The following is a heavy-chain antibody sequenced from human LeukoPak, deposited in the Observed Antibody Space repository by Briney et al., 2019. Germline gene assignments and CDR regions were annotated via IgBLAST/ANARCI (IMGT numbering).Heavy chain of an antibody. CDR3: ARGRRRYDFWSGYYPFDY. V-gene: IGHV4-34*01. CDR2: INHSGST. J-gene: IGHJ4*02. CDR1: GFTFSSYS. Sequence: GSLRLSCAASGFTFSSYSMNWVRQPPGKGLEWIGEINHSGSTNYNPSLKSRVTISVDTSKNQFSLKLSSVTAADTAVYYCARGRRRYDFWSGYYPFDYWGQGTLVTVSS. D-gene: IGHD3-3*01.